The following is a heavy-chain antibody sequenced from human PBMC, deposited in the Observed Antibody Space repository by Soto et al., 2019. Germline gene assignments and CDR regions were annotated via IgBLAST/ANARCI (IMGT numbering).Heavy chain of an antibody. CDR2: IYYSGST. J-gene: IGHJ4*02. CDR3: ARGTRGYYRYYFDY. V-gene: IGHV4-59*01. Sequence: PSETLSLTCTVSGGSISSYYWSWIRQPPGKGLEWIGYIYYSGSTNYNPSLKSRVTISVDTSKNQFSLKLSSVTAADTAVYYCARGTRGYYRYYFDYWGQGTLVTVSS. CDR1: GGSISSYY. D-gene: IGHD3-22*01.